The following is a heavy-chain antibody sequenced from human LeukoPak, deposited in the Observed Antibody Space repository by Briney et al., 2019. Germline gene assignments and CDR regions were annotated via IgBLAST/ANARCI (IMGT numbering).Heavy chain of an antibody. V-gene: IGHV3-53*01. J-gene: IGHJ4*02. Sequence: GGSLRLSRAASGFTVSSNYMSWVRQAPGKGLEWVSVIYSGGSTYYADSVKGRFTISRDNSKNTLYLQMNSLRAEDTAVYYCARSVGSSGYYHYWGQGTLVTVSS. CDR3: ARSVGSSGYYHY. D-gene: IGHD3-22*01. CDR1: GFTVSSNY. CDR2: IYSGGST.